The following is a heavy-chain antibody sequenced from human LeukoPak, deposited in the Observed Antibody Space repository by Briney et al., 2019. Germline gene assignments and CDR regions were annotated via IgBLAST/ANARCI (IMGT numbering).Heavy chain of an antibody. V-gene: IGHV3-13*01. Sequence: PGGSLRLSCAASGFSFNSYPMHWVRQATGKGLEWVSAIGTAGDTYYPGSVKGRFTISRENAKNSLYLQMNSLRAGDTAVYYCARGTYDSSGWYEGHFDYWGQGTLVTVSS. CDR2: IGTAGDT. CDR1: GFSFNSYP. J-gene: IGHJ4*02. D-gene: IGHD6-19*01. CDR3: ARGTYDSSGWYEGHFDY.